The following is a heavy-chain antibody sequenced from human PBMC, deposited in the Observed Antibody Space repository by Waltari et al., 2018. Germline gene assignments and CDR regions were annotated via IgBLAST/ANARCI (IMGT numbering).Heavy chain of an antibody. CDR2: MNPNNNYP. Sequence: VPLVQSGAEVRKPGPSVQVSCKTSRYTVTDSYIHWVRQAPGQGLEWMGRMNPNNNYPIYEQKCQGRVTMTRDTSITTAYMELSSLTSDDTALYYCVTQRPWEDYWGQGTRVTVSP. J-gene: IGHJ4*02. V-gene: IGHV1-2*06. CDR3: VTQRPWEDY. D-gene: IGHD1-26*01. CDR1: RYTVTDSY.